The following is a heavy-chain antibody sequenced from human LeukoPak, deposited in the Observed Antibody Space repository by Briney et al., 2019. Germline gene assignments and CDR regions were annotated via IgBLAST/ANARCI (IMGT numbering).Heavy chain of an antibody. V-gene: IGHV3-7*05. D-gene: IGHD6-13*01. CDR1: GFPLRGYL. CDR3: ARVMWQQLAPSDY. CDR2: INEDGSEK. Sequence: GGALVLSRAAPGFPLRGYLGNWGRPAPGEGLEVGANINEDGSEKYYVDSVKGRFTISRDNAKNSLYLHMDSLRAEDTAVYYCARVMWQQLAPSDYWGQGTLVTVSS. J-gene: IGHJ4*02.